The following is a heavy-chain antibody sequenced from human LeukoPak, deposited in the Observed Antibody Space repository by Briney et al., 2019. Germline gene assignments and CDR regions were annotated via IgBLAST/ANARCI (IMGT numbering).Heavy chain of an antibody. CDR2: ISSSGSTI. D-gene: IGHD6-13*01. V-gene: IGHV3-48*03. Sequence: GGSLRLSCAASGFTCGSYEMNWVRQAPGKGLEWVSYISSSGSTIYYADSVKGRFTISRDNAKNSLYLQMNSLRAEDTAFYYCARGDSSSWYEDDAFDIWGQGTMVTVSS. J-gene: IGHJ3*02. CDR1: GFTCGSYE. CDR3: ARGDSSSWYEDDAFDI.